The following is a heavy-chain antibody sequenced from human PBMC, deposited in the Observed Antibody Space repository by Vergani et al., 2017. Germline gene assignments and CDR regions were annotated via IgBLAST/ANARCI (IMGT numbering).Heavy chain of an antibody. Sequence: QVQLVQSGAEVKKPGSSVKVSCKASGGTFSSYAISWVRQAPGPGLEWMGRIIPILGIANYAQKFQGRVTITSDKSTSTAYMGLSSLRSEDTAVYYCASHSFGELFHNWFDPWGQGTLVTVSS. J-gene: IGHJ5*02. CDR2: IIPILGIA. CDR1: GGTFSSYA. V-gene: IGHV1-69*04. CDR3: ASHSFGELFHNWFDP. D-gene: IGHD3-10*01.